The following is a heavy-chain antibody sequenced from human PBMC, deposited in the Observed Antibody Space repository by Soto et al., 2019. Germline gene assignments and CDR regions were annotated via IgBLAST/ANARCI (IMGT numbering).Heavy chain of an antibody. Sequence: ASVKVSCKASGYTFTNYATHWVRQAPGQGLEWMGWINAGNGNTKYSQKFQGRVTITRDTSASTAYMELSSLRSEDTAVYSCARADYYDIHDYWGQGTLVTVSS. J-gene: IGHJ4*02. CDR2: INAGNGNT. CDR3: ARADYYDIHDY. V-gene: IGHV1-3*01. D-gene: IGHD3-22*01. CDR1: GYTFTNYA.